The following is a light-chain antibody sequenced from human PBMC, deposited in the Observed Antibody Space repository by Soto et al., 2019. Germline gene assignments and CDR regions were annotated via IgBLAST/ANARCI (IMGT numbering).Light chain of an antibody. CDR1: SSDVGGYNY. CDR2: EVN. J-gene: IGLJ1*01. CDR3: SSYTTANTYV. V-gene: IGLV2-8*01. Sequence: QSVLTQPPSASGSPGQSVAISCTGTSSDVGGYNYVSWYQQHPGKAPKLMIYEVNKRPSGVPDRFSGSKSGNTASLTVSGLQAEDEADYYCSSYTTANTYVFGTGTKVTV.